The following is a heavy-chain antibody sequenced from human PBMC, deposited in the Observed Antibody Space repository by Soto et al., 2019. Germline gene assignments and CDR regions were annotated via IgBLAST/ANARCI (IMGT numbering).Heavy chain of an antibody. CDR1: GFTFSSYS. CDR3: AKDPVLRYFDWFDY. CDR2: ISSSSSYI. D-gene: IGHD3-9*01. V-gene: IGHV3-21*04. Sequence: GGSLRLSCAASGFTFSSYSMNWVRQAPGKGLEWVSSISSSSSYIYYADSVKGRSTISRDNSKNTLYLQMNSLRAEDTAVYYCAKDPVLRYFDWFDYWGQGTLVTVSS. J-gene: IGHJ4*02.